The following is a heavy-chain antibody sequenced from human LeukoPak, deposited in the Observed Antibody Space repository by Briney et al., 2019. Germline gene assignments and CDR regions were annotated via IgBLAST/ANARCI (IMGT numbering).Heavy chain of an antibody. CDR2: ISAYNGNT. CDR3: ARVFHDSSGYYPYYFDY. V-gene: IGHV1-18*01. Sequence: ASVKVSCKASGYTFTTYGISWVRQAPGQGLEWMGWISAYNGNTDYAQKLQGRVTMTTDTSTSTAYMELRSLRSDDTAVYYCARVFHDSSGYYPYYFDYWGQGTLVTVSS. CDR1: GYTFTTYG. J-gene: IGHJ4*02. D-gene: IGHD3-22*01.